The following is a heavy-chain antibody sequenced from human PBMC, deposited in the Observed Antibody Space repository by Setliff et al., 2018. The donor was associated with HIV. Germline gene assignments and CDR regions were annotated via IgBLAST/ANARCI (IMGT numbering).Heavy chain of an antibody. CDR1: GFTFSPYN. D-gene: IGHD4-17*01. Sequence: PGGSLRLSCAASGFTFSPYNFSWLRRAPGKGLEWVSSITSGSIYIYYADSVRGRFTISLDKSTNQFSLKMKSVTAADSAVYYCARFEVTPVTTRDSWGQGTLVTVSS. CDR2: ITSGSIYI. CDR3: ARFEVTPVTTRDS. V-gene: IGHV3-21*06. J-gene: IGHJ4*02.